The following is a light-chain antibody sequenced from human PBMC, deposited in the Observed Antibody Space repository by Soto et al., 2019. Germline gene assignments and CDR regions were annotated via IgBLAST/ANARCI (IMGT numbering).Light chain of an antibody. CDR2: DAS. CDR1: QSVSSN. CDR3: QQRTNWPPGST. Sequence: EIVLTQSPATLSLSPGGRATLSCRASQSVSSNLAWYQQKPGQAPRLLIFDASNRATGIPARFSGSGSGTDFTLTISSLEPEDFAVYYCQQRTNWPPGSTFGQGTRLEIK. V-gene: IGKV3-11*01. J-gene: IGKJ5*01.